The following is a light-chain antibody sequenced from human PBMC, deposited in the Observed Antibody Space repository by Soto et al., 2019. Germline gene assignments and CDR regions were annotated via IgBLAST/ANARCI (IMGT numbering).Light chain of an antibody. Sequence: QSALTQPASVSGSPGQSITISCTGTNSDIGSYNLVSWYQQHPGKAPKLIIYEGSKRPSGVSNRFSASKSGNTASLTVSGLQADDEADYYCCSYAGSSTYVFGGGTKLTVL. CDR1: NSDIGSYNL. CDR2: EGS. CDR3: CSYAGSSTYV. J-gene: IGLJ2*01. V-gene: IGLV2-23*01.